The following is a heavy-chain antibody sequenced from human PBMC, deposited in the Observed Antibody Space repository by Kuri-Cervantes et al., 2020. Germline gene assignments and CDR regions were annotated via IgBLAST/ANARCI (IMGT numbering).Heavy chain of an antibody. Sequence: LKISCAASGFTFSSYAMHWVRQAPGKGLEWVAVISYDGSNKYYADSVKGRFTISRDNSKNTLYLQMNSLRAEDTAVYYCAKDLSFEVTPAECFQHWGQGTLVTVSS. J-gene: IGHJ1*01. V-gene: IGHV3-30-3*01. D-gene: IGHD4-11*01. CDR1: GFTFSSYA. CDR2: ISYDGSNK. CDR3: AKDLSFEVTPAECFQH.